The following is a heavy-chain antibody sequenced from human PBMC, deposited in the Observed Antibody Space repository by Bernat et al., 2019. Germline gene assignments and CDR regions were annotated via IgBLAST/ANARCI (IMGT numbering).Heavy chain of an antibody. CDR3: ARLPRSGYYCTYFDF. J-gene: IGHJ4*02. V-gene: IGHV4-59*01. CDR1: GGSISSYY. CDR2: IYYSGST. Sequence: QVQLQESGPGLVKPSETLSLTCTVSGGSISSYYWSWIRQPPGKGLEWIGYIYYSGSTNYNPSLKSRVTISVDTSKNQFSLKLSSVTAADTAVYYCARLPRSGYYCTYFDFWGQGTLVTVSS. D-gene: IGHD3-22*01.